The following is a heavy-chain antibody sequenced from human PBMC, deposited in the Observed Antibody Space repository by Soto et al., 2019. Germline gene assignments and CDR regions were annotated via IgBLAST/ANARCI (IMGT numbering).Heavy chain of an antibody. CDR3: ARISLGYCTNGVCYTPFDH. V-gene: IGHV3-21*01. CDR2: ISSSSGYI. J-gene: IGHJ4*02. CDR1: GFTFSTYS. D-gene: IGHD2-8*01. Sequence: VQLVESGGGLVKPGGSLRLSCAASGFTFSTYSVNWVRQAPGKGLEWVSSISSSSGYIYYADSVKGRFTISRDNAKNSLYLQMNSLRAEDTAVYYCARISLGYCTNGVCYTPFDHWGQGTLVTVSS.